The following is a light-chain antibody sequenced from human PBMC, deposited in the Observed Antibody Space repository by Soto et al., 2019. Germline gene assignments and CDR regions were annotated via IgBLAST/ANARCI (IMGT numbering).Light chain of an antibody. Sequence: QSVLSQPASVSGSPGQSVTISCTGSSSDIGAFNYVSWYQQHPDKAPKLLIFEVSDRPSGVSTRFSGSKSDNRASLTISGLQAEDEAVYFCTSYTTSSTHVFGGGTKLTVL. CDR3: TSYTTSSTHV. CDR1: SSDIGAFNY. CDR2: EVS. V-gene: IGLV2-14*01. J-gene: IGLJ2*01.